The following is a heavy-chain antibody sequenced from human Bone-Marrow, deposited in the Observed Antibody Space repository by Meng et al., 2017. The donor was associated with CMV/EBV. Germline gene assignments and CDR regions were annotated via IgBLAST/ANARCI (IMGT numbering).Heavy chain of an antibody. CDR1: GFTFSSYS. V-gene: IGHV3-23*01. Sequence: GESLKISCAASGFTFSSYSMNLVRQAPGKGLEWVSAISGSGGSTYYADSVKGRFTISRDNSKNTLYLQLNSLRAEDTAVYYCANDPPFNSWPNYWDQRTLVTVSS. J-gene: IGHJ4*02. CDR3: ANDPPFNSWPNY. CDR2: ISGSGGST. D-gene: IGHD5-12*01.